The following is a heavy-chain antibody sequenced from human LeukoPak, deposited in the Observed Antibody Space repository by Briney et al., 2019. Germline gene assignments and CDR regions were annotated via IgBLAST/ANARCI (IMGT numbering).Heavy chain of an antibody. CDR2: INPNSGGT. CDR3: ARLDGYSYAPWAFDI. CDR1: GYTFTSYA. Sequence: ASVKVSCKASGYTFTSYAMHWVRQAPGQRLEWMGWINPNSGGTNYAQKFQGRVTMTRDTSISTAYMELSRLRSDDTAVYYCARLDGYSYAPWAFDIWGQGTMVTVSS. J-gene: IGHJ3*02. V-gene: IGHV1-2*02. D-gene: IGHD5-18*01.